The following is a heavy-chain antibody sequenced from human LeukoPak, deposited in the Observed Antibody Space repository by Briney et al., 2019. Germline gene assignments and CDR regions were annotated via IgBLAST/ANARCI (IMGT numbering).Heavy chain of an antibody. CDR3: ATVETYDSSGFDY. CDR2: IYYSGST. V-gene: IGHV4-31*03. D-gene: IGHD3-22*01. Sequence: PSETLSLTCTVSGGSISSGGYYWSWIRRHPGKGLEWIGYIYYSGSTYYNPSLKSRVTISVDTSKNQFSLKLSSVTAADTAVYYCATVETYDSSGFDYWGQGTLVTVSS. J-gene: IGHJ4*02. CDR1: GGSISSGGYY.